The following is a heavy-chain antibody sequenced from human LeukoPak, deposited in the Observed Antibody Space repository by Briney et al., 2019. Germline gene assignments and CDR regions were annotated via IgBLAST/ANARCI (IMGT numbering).Heavy chain of an antibody. CDR3: ARTDGYNYDFDY. J-gene: IGHJ4*02. V-gene: IGHV3-11*03. Sequence: PGGSLRLSCAASGFTVSSNYMSWIRQAPGKGLEWVSYISSSSSYTNYADSVKGRFTISRDNAKNSLYLQMNSLRAEDTAVYYCARTDGYNYDFDYWGQGTLVTVSS. CDR1: GFTVSSNY. CDR2: ISSSSSYT. D-gene: IGHD5-24*01.